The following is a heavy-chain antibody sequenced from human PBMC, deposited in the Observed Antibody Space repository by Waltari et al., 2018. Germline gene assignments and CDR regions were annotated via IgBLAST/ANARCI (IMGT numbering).Heavy chain of an antibody. CDR1: GYTFPSYA. CDR2: SNAGNGNT. J-gene: IGHJ4*02. CDR3: ASPVRGLGY. D-gene: IGHD3-16*01. Sequence: QVQLVQSGAEVKKPGASVTGSCKASGYTFPSYAMHCVRQAPGHRLESLGWSNAGNGNTKYSQKFQGRVTITRDTSASTAYMELSSLRSEDTAVYYCASPVRGLGYWGQGTLVTVSS. V-gene: IGHV1-3*01.